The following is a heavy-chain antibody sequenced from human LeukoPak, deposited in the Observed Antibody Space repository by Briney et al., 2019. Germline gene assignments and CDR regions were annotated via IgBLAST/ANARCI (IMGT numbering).Heavy chain of an antibody. CDR1: GFTFSSYG. CDR2: ISYDGSNK. CDR3: AKGYCSSTSCQIRGDAFDI. D-gene: IGHD2-2*01. J-gene: IGHJ3*02. V-gene: IGHV3-30*18. Sequence: GRSLRLSCAASGFTFSSYGMHWVRQAPGKGLEWVAVISYDGSNKYYADSVKGRFTISRDNSKNTLYLQMNSLRAEDTAVYYGAKGYCSSTSCQIRGDAFDIWGQGTMVTVSS.